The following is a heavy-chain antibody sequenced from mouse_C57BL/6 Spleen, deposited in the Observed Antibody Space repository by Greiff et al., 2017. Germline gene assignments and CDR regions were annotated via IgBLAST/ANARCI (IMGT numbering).Heavy chain of an antibody. Sequence: QVQLQQPGAELVRPGSSVKLSCKASGYTFTSYWMHWVKPRPIQGLEWIGNIDPSDSETHYNQKFKDKATLTVDKSSSTAYMQLSSLTSEDSAVYYCAGGLLYYAMDYWGQGTSVTVSS. CDR3: AGGLLYYAMDY. CDR1: GYTFTSYW. J-gene: IGHJ4*01. V-gene: IGHV1-52*01. CDR2: IDPSDSET. D-gene: IGHD1-1*01.